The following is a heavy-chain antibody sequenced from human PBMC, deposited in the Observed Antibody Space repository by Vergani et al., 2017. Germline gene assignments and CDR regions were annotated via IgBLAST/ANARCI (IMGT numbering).Heavy chain of an antibody. D-gene: IGHD6-19*01. Sequence: LESGGGLVQPGGSIRLSCFGSGFTFSTFNMHWVRQIPGKGLEYISGISSDGKSTNYAKSVKGRFIVTRDNSKNTLYLQMNSLRAEDTAVYYCARDRGIAVAETYYYYDYYMDVWGKXP. CDR3: ARDRGIAVAETYYYYDYYMDV. CDR1: GFTFSTFN. CDR2: ISSDGKST. J-gene: IGHJ6*03. V-gene: IGHV3-64*04.